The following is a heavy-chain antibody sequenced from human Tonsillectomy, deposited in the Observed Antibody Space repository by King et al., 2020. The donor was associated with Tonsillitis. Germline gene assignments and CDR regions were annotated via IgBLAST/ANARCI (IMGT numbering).Heavy chain of an antibody. CDR2: IIPIFVSA. D-gene: IGHD3-10*01. J-gene: IGHJ4*02. CDR1: GGTFSSFS. CDR3: ARDSPDVVRGTTRGYFDY. V-gene: IGHV1-69*01. Sequence: VQLVQSGPEVKKPGSSVKVSCEPSGGTFSSFSISWVRQAPGQGLEWMGGIIPIFVSATYAQRFQGRVTITADESTSIAYMELNSLTSEDTAIYYCARDSPDVVRGTTRGYFDYWGQGTLVTVSS.